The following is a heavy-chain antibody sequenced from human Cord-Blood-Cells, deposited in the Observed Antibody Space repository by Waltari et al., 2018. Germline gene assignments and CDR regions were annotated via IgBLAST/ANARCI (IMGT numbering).Heavy chain of an antibody. CDR2: IYYSGST. J-gene: IGHJ2*01. Sequence: QLQLQESGPGLVKPSETLSLTCTVSGGSISSSSYYWGWIRQPPGKGLEWIGSIYYSGSTYYNPSLTSRVTISVDTSKNQFSLKLSSVTAADTAVYYCARRTADWYFDLWGRGTLVTVSS. V-gene: IGHV4-39*01. CDR3: ARRTADWYFDL. CDR1: GGSISSSSYY.